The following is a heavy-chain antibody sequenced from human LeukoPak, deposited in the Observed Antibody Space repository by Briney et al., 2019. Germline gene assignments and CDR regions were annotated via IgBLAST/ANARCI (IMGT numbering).Heavy chain of an antibody. J-gene: IGHJ3*01. CDR3: AKDIQLST. V-gene: IGHV3-23*01. CDR2: ISASASGT. D-gene: IGHD5-24*01. CDR1: GFTFSSYA. Sequence: GGSLRLSCAASGFTFSSYAMSWVRQAPGKGLEWVSGISASASGTYYADSVKGRFTISRDKSKNTLSLQMNSLRVEDTAMYFCAKDIQLSTWGLGTMVTVSS.